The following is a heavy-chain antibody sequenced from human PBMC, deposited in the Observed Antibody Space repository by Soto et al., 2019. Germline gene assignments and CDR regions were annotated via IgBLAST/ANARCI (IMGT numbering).Heavy chain of an antibody. CDR3: ARERVRGMGL. V-gene: IGHV1-8*01. J-gene: IGHJ6*02. CDR2: TNPNGANT. CDR1: GYTFTSYD. Sequence: QVQLVQSGAEVKKPGASVKVSCKASGYTFTSYDINWVRQATGQGLEWMGWTNPNGANTGFAQKFQGGVTMTRHTSISTAYTELSSMRSEDTAVYYLARERVRGMGLWGRGTTVTVSS.